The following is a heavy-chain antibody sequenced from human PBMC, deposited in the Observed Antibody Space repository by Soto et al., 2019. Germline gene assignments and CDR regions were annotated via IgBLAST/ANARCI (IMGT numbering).Heavy chain of an antibody. V-gene: IGHV1-8*01. CDR2: MNPGSGDT. CDR3: ARMATFGSLNWFDP. Sequence: ASVKVSCKASGYSFTNNDVTWVRQATVQGFEWMGWMNPGSGDTGYAQKFQGRVTMTRDISIATAYMELSSLRSDDTAIYYCARMATFGSLNWFDPWGQGTLVTVSS. J-gene: IGHJ5*02. D-gene: IGHD3-16*01. CDR1: GYSFTNND.